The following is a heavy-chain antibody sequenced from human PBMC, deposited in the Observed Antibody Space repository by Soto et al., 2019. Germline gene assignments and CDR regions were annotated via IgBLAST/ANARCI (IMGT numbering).Heavy chain of an antibody. CDR3: AGELDIHHGLGY. J-gene: IGHJ4*02. CDR1: WGSVSSNTAT. Sequence: SQTLSLTCAISWGSVSSNTATWNWVRQSPSRGLEWLGRTYYRSNWNFDYALSVKSRITINPDTSKNQFSLQLNSLTPEDTAVYYCAGELDIHHGLGYWGPGTSVTVSS. D-gene: IGHD6-19*01. V-gene: IGHV6-1*01. CDR2: TYYRSNWNF.